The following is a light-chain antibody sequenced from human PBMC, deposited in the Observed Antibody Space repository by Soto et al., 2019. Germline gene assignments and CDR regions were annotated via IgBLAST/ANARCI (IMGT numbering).Light chain of an antibody. CDR2: DVS. V-gene: IGLV2-23*02. CDR1: SSDVGGYNL. CDR3: CSYAGSSTYV. J-gene: IGLJ1*01. Sequence: QSVLTQPASVSGSPGQSINISCTGTSSDVGGYNLVSWYQQHPGKAPKLMIYDVSKRPSGVSNRFSGSKSGNTASLTISGLQAEDEADYYCCSYAGSSTYVFGTGTKVTVL.